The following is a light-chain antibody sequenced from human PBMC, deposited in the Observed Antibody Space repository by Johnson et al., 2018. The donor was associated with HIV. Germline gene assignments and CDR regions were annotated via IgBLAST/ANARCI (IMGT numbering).Light chain of an antibody. CDR3: GTWDSSLSAGYV. Sequence: QSVLTQPPSVSAAPGQKVTISCSGSSSNIGNNYVSWYQQLPGRAPKLLIYDNNKRPSGIPDRFSGSKSGTSATLAITGLQTGDEADYYCGTWDSSLSAGYVFGTGTKVTVL. CDR1: SSNIGNNY. V-gene: IGLV1-51*01. J-gene: IGLJ1*01. CDR2: DNN.